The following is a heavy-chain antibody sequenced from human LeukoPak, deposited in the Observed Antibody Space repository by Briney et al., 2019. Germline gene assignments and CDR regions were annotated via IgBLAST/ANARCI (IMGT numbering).Heavy chain of an antibody. J-gene: IGHJ5*01. V-gene: IGHV3-21*01. D-gene: IGHD3-10*01. CDR3: ARERWDQGWFGELLPTGIDS. CDR1: GFSFSRFS. CDR2: ISSSSNYM. Sequence: GGSLRLSCAASGFSFSRFSMNWVRQTPGKGLEWLSSISSSSNYMYCADSVKGRFTISRDDAKNSLYLQMNSLRADDTAVYYCARERWDQGWFGELLPTGIDSWGQGTLVTVSS.